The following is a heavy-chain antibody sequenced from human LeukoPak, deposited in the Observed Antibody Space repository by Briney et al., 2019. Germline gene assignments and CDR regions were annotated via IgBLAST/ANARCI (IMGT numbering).Heavy chain of an antibody. J-gene: IGHJ4*02. CDR3: ARGRDYDFWSGYYFDY. V-gene: IGHV1-8*01. Sequence: GASVKVSCKASGYTFTSYDINWVRQATGQGLEWMGWMNPNSGNTGYAQKFQGRVTMTRNTSISTAYMELSSLRSEDTAVYYCARGRDYDFWSGYYFDYWGQGTLVTVSS. D-gene: IGHD3-3*01. CDR2: MNPNSGNT. CDR1: GYTFTSYD.